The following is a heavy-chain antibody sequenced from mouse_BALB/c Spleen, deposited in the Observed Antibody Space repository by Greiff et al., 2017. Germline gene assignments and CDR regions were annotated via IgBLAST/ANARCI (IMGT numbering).Heavy chain of an antibody. CDR2: IRNKANGYTT. CDR1: GFTFTDYY. CDR3: ARALSGTGYYFDY. V-gene: IGHV7-3*02. J-gene: IGHJ2*01. Sequence: EVHLVESGGGLVQPGGSLRLSCATSGFTFTDYYMSWVRQPPGKALEWLGFIRNKANGYTTEYSASVKGRFTISRDNSQSILYLQMNTLRAEDSATYYCARALSGTGYYFDYWGQGTTLTVSS. D-gene: IGHD4-1*01.